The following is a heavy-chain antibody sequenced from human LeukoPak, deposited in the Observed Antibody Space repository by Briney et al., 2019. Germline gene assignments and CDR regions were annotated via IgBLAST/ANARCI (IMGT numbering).Heavy chain of an antibody. D-gene: IGHD3-3*01. CDR2: IYSSGII. Sequence: KTSETLSLTCTVSGGSISSYYWSWIRQPAGKAPEWIGRIYSSGIINYNPSLKSRVTMSLDNSENQLSLKLSYVTAADTAVYYCARDTGKSGYPDYWGQGTLVTVSS. CDR1: GGSISSYY. V-gene: IGHV4-4*07. J-gene: IGHJ4*02. CDR3: ARDTGKSGYPDY.